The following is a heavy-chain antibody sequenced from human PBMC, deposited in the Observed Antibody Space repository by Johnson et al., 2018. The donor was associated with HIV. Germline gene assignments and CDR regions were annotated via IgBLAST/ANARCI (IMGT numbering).Heavy chain of an antibody. CDR2: ICSGGST. Sequence: VQLVESGGGLVQPGGSLRLSCAASGFTVSSNYMSWVRQAPGKGLEWVSVICSGGSTYYADSVKGRFTISKDNSKNTLYLQMNSLRAEDTAVYYCAREATYYDYVWGSYAFDIWGQGTMVTVSS. J-gene: IGHJ3*02. CDR3: AREATYYDYVWGSYAFDI. D-gene: IGHD3-16*01. V-gene: IGHV3-66*01. CDR1: GFTVSSNY.